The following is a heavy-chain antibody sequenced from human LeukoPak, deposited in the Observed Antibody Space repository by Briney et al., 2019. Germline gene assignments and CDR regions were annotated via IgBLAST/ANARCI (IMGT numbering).Heavy chain of an antibody. CDR3: ARETRESRYFDL. CDR1: GGSISSYF. D-gene: IGHD4-23*01. J-gene: IGHJ2*01. V-gene: IGHV4-4*07. CDR2: IHTSGST. Sequence: SETLSLTCTVSGGSISSYFWSWIRQPAGKGLEWIGRIHTSGSTNYNSSLKTRAAISLDTSKNQSSLNLTSVTAADTAVYYCARETRESRYFDLWGRGTPVTVSS.